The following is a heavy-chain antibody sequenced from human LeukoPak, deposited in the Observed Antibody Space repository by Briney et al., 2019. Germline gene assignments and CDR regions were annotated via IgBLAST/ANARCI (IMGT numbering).Heavy chain of an antibody. CDR3: ARLVAARAYYFDY. CDR2: INHSGST. J-gene: IGHJ4*02. V-gene: IGHV4-34*01. D-gene: IGHD6-6*01. CDR1: GGSFSGYY. Sequence: SETLSLTCAVYGGSFSGYYWSWIRQPPGKGLEWIGEINHSGSTNYNPSLKSRVTISVDTSKNQFSLKLSSVTAADTAVYYCARLVAARAYYFDYWGQGTLVTVSS.